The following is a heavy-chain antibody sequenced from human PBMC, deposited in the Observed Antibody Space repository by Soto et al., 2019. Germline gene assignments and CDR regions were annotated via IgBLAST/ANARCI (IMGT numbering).Heavy chain of an antibody. Sequence: ASVKVSCKASGYTFTSYGISWVRQAPGQGLEWMGWISAYNGNTNYAQKLQGRVTMTTDTSTSTAYMELRSLRSDDTAVYYCARDRSSTIFGVVIHYYYYYGMDVWGQGTTVTVSS. D-gene: IGHD3-3*01. CDR3: ARDRSSTIFGVVIHYYYYYGMDV. CDR2: ISAYNGNT. CDR1: GYTFTSYG. J-gene: IGHJ6*02. V-gene: IGHV1-18*01.